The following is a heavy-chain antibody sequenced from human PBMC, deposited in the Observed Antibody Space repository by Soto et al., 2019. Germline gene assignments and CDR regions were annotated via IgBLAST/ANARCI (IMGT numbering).Heavy chain of an antibody. V-gene: IGHV1-18*01. CDR1: GYTCTSYG. CDR2: ISAYNGNT. D-gene: IGHD2-15*01. CDR3: ASLPVGYCSGGSCYEVGAFDI. Sequence: ASVKVSCKASGYTCTSYGISWVRQAPGQGLEWMGWISAYNGNTNYAQKLQGRVTMTTDTSTSTAYMELRSLRSDDTAVYYCASLPVGYCSGGSCYEVGAFDIWGQGTMVTVSS. J-gene: IGHJ3*02.